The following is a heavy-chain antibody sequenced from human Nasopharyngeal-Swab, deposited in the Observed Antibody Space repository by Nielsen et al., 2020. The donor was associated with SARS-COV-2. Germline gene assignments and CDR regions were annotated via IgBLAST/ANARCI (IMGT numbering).Heavy chain of an antibody. Sequence: GESLKISCAASGFTFKTYAMTWVRQAPGKGLEWVSVISGSGGSTCYTDSVKGRFTISRDNSKSTLYLQMNSLRAEDTAVYYCAKTNSGSYCNWGQGTLVTVSS. CDR1: GFTFKTYA. D-gene: IGHD3-10*01. V-gene: IGHV3-23*01. CDR2: ISGSGGST. CDR3: AKTNSGSYCN. J-gene: IGHJ4*02.